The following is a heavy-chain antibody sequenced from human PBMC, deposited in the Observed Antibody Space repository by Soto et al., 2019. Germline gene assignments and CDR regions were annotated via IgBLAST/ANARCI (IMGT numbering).Heavy chain of an antibody. CDR1: GFTFSNAW. CDR2: IKSKTDGGTT. J-gene: IGHJ6*02. V-gene: IGHV3-15*07. D-gene: IGHD3-3*01. Sequence: EVQLVESGGGLVKPGGSLRLSCAASGFTFSNAWMNWVRQAPGKGLEWVGRIKSKTDGGTTDYAAPVKGRFTISRDDSKNTLYLQMNSLKTEGTAVYYCTTHETDGITIFGVVIKHYYGMDVWGQGTTVTVSS. CDR3: TTHETDGITIFGVVIKHYYGMDV.